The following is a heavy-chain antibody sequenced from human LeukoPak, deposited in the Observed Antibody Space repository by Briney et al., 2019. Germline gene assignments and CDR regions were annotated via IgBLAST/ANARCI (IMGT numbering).Heavy chain of an antibody. Sequence: GGSLRLSCAASGFTFSGHWMSWGGQAPGKGLEGVANINKGGSDKYYVDSVKGRFTISRDNANNLLYLQMNSLRGEDTAVYYCTRDRSRAEDDWGQGTLVTVSS. D-gene: IGHD1-14*01. J-gene: IGHJ4*02. CDR3: TRDRSRAEDD. CDR1: GFTFSGHW. CDR2: INKGGSDK. V-gene: IGHV3-7*01.